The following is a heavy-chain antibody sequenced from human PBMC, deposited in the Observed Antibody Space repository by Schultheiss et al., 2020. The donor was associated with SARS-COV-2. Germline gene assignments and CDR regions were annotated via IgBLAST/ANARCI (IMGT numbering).Heavy chain of an antibody. Sequence: GGSLRLSCAASGFTFSSYSMNWVRQAPGKGLEWVSSISSSSSYIYYADSVKGRFTISRDNAKNSLYLQMNSLRAEDTAVYYCARVVAGTANWFDPWGQGTLVTVSS. D-gene: IGHD6-19*01. CDR3: ARVVAGTANWFDP. V-gene: IGHV3-21*01. CDR2: ISSSSSYI. J-gene: IGHJ5*02. CDR1: GFTFSSYS.